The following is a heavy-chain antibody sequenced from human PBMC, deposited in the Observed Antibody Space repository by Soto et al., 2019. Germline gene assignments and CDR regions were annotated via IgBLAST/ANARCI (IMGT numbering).Heavy chain of an antibody. CDR3: ARGGDGYNFGY. Sequence: QVQLVQSGAEVKKPGSSVKVSCKAAGGTFSSYTISWVRQAPGQGLEWMGRIIPILGIANYAKTFQGRVTITADKSTSTAYMELSSLRSEDTAVSYCARGGDGYNFGYWGQGTLVTVSS. CDR1: GGTFSSYT. CDR2: IIPILGIA. V-gene: IGHV1-69*02. J-gene: IGHJ4*02. D-gene: IGHD5-12*01.